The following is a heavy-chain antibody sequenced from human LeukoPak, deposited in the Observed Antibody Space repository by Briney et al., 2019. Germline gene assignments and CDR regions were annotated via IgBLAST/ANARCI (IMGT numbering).Heavy chain of an antibody. CDR2: IYYSGST. J-gene: IGHJ6*02. V-gene: IGHV4-59*01. Sequence: SETLSLTCTVSGGSISSYYWSWIRQPPGKGLEWIGYIYYSGSTNYNPSLKSRVTISVDTSKNQFSLKLSSVTAADTAVYYCARGGYCSSTSCFDYYYGMDVWGQGTTVTVSS. CDR1: GGSISSYY. CDR3: ARGGYCSSTSCFDYYYGMDV. D-gene: IGHD2-2*03.